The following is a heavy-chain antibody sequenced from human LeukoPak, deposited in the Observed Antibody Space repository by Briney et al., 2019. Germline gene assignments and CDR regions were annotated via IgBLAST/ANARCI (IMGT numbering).Heavy chain of an antibody. J-gene: IGHJ6*03. CDR3: ASGRYYYYMDV. CDR1: GFTFSSYW. Sequence: GGSLRLSCAASGFTFSSYWMSWVRQAPGKGLEWVANIKQDGSEKYYVDSVKGRFTISRDNAKNSLFLQMNSLRAEDTAVYYCASGRYYYYMDVWGTGATVTVFS. D-gene: IGHD1-26*01. V-gene: IGHV3-7*01. CDR2: IKQDGSEK.